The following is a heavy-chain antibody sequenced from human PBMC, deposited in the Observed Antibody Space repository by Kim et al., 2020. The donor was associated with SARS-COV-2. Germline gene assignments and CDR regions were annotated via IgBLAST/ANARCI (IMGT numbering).Heavy chain of an antibody. CDR3: ARGIAAASRGWLDP. J-gene: IGHJ5*02. D-gene: IGHD6-13*01. Sequence: SETLSLTCAVYGGSFSGYYWSWIRQPPGKGLEWIGEINHSGSTNYNPSLKSRFTISVDTSKNQFSLKLSSVTAADTAVYYCARGIAAASRGWLDPCGQGTLVTVSS. CDR2: INHSGST. V-gene: IGHV4-34*01. CDR1: GGSFSGYY.